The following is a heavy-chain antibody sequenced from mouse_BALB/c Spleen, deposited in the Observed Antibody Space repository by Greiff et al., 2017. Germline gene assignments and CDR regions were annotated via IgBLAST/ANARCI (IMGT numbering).Heavy chain of an antibody. Sequence: EVKLVESGGGLVKPGGSLKLSCAASGFAFSSYDMSWVRQTPEKRLEWVAYISSGGGSTYYPDTVKGRFTISRDNAKNTLYLQMSSLKSEDTAMYYCARQRFLYYAMDYWGQGTSVTVSS. J-gene: IGHJ4*01. CDR2: ISSGGGST. V-gene: IGHV5-12-1*01. CDR3: ARQRFLYYAMDY. CDR1: GFAFSSYD.